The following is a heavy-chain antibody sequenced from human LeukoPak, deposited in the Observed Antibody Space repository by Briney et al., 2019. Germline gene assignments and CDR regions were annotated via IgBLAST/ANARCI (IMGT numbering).Heavy chain of an antibody. CDR3: ARDGKALSGYDTFDY. CDR2: INPSGGST. CDR1: GYTFTSYY. V-gene: IGHV1-46*01. Sequence: ASVKVSCKASGYTFTSYYMHWVRQAPGQGLEWMGIINPSGGSTSYAQKFQGRVTMTRDTSTSTVYMELSSLRSEDTAVYYCARDGKALSGYDTFDYWGQGTLVTVSS. J-gene: IGHJ4*02. D-gene: IGHD5-12*01.